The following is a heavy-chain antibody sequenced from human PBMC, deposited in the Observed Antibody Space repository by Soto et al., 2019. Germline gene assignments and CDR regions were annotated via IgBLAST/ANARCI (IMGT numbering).Heavy chain of an antibody. CDR1: GFTFSDFA. J-gene: IGHJ6*02. CDR2: TSLDGNKK. D-gene: IGHD2-2*01. Sequence: QVQLVESGGTVVQPGRSVRLSCAASGFTFSDFAIHCVRQPAGKGLQWLALTSLDGNKKYYADSVKSRLTTSRDNSKNTLNLQMNSLTSDDPAVYYCAKDWAHQLLLHHYGMDVCGQGTTVTVS. CDR3: AKDWAHQLLLHHYGMDV. V-gene: IGHV3-30*18.